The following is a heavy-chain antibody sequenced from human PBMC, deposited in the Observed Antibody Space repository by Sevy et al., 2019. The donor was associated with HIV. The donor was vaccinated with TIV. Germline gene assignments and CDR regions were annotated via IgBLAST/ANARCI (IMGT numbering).Heavy chain of an antibody. CDR3: VKNPGMAATGLYGMDV. J-gene: IGHJ6*02. Sequence: GGSLRLSCAASGFTFSNYAMTWVRQAPGKGLEWVSTLSGGGTITYYADSVKGRFTVSRDNSKNTLYLQMNSLRAEDTAVYYCVKNPGMAATGLYGMDVWGQGTTVTVSS. V-gene: IGHV3-23*01. CDR2: LSGGGTIT. D-gene: IGHD6-13*01. CDR1: GFTFSNYA.